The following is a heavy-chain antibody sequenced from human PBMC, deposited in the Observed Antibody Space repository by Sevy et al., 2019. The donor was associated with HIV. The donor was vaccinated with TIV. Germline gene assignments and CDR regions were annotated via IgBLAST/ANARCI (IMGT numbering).Heavy chain of an antibody. CDR3: ATGIYNSGWYAPGYFDN. Sequence: GGSLRLSCAASGFTFSSYAMSWVRQAPGKGLEWVSGISGSGDTTYYAHSVKDRFTISSENSMNRMYLQMNGRRAEDAAVYYCATGIYNSGWYAPGYFDNWGQGTLVTVSS. CDR2: ISGSGDTT. D-gene: IGHD6-19*01. J-gene: IGHJ4*02. CDR1: GFTFSSYA. V-gene: IGHV3-23*01.